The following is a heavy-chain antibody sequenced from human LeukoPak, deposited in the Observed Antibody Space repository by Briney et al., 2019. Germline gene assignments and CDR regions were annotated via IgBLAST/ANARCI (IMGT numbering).Heavy chain of an antibody. J-gene: IGHJ6*03. CDR2: IYPGDSDA. V-gene: IGHV5-51*01. CDR3: ARHHSSSWYTSSYYYYMDV. Sequence: GESLKISCKGSGYSFTSYWIGWVRQMPGKGLEWMGIIYPGDSDARYSPSFQGQVTISADKSISTAYLQWSSLKASDTAMYYCARHHSSSWYTSSYYYYMDVWGKGTTVTVSS. D-gene: IGHD6-13*01. CDR1: GYSFTSYW.